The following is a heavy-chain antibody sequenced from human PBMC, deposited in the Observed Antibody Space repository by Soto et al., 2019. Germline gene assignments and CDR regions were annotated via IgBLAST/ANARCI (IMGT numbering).Heavy chain of an antibody. CDR2: IKSETDGGTT. CDR3: TTALTYDYIWGSYRY. V-gene: IGHV3-15*01. D-gene: IGHD3-16*02. Sequence: GGSLRLSCAASGFTFSNAWMSWVRQAPGKGLEWVGHIKSETDGGTTDYAAPVKGRFTISRDDSKNTLYLQMNSLKSEDTAVYYCTTALTYDYIWGSYRYWGQGT. J-gene: IGHJ4*02. CDR1: GFTFSNAW.